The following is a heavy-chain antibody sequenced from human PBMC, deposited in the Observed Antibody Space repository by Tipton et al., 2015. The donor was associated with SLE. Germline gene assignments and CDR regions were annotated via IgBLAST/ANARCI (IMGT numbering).Heavy chain of an antibody. CDR2: INTSGNS. CDR1: GGSISSGSYY. D-gene: IGHD2-15*01. CDR3: AAHAAGRGGSGY. V-gene: IGHV4-61*02. J-gene: IGHJ4*02. Sequence: TLSLTCTVSGGSISSGSYYWSWIRQPAGKGLEWIGRINTSGNSNYNPSFQSRVTMSMDTSKKQFSLVLSSVTAADTAVYYCAAHAAGRGGSGYWGQGTLVTVSS.